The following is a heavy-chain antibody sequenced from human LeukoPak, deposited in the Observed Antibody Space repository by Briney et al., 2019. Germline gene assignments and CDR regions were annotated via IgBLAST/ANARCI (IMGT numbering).Heavy chain of an antibody. CDR3: ARDWQWLPDY. J-gene: IGHJ4*02. Sequence: GGSLRLSCAASGFPFSSYEMDWVRQAPGKGLEWLSYISSSGSTKYYADSVRGRFIISRDNAKNSLYLQMNGLRVEDTAVYYCARDWQWLPDYWGQGTRVTVSS. D-gene: IGHD6-19*01. V-gene: IGHV3-48*03. CDR1: GFPFSSYE. CDR2: ISSSGSTK.